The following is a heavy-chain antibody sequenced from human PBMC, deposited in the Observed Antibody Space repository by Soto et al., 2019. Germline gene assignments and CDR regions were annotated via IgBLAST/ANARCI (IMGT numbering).Heavy chain of an antibody. CDR3: ARADSSGYYDYYYYGMDV. D-gene: IGHD3-22*01. V-gene: IGHV1-69*13. CDR1: GGTFSSYA. CDR2: IIPIFGTA. J-gene: IGHJ6*02. Sequence: SVKVSCKASGGTFSSYAISWVRQAPGQGLEWMGGIIPIFGTANYAQKFQGRVTITADESTSTAYMGLSSLRSEDTAMYYCARADSSGYYDYYYYGMDVWGQGTTVTVSS.